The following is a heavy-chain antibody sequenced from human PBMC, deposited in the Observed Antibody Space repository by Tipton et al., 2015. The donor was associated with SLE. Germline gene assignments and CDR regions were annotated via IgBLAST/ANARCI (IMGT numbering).Heavy chain of an antibody. Sequence: TLSLTCAVYGGSFSGYNWNWIRQPPGKGLEWIGEINHSGSTHYNPSLKSRVTISADTSKNQFSLKLSSLTAADTAIYYCSRGDLYSDYIWGTLRGDFDIWGQGAMVTVSS. CDR1: GGSFSGYN. V-gene: IGHV4-34*01. J-gene: IGHJ3*02. D-gene: IGHD3-16*01. CDR2: INHSGST. CDR3: SRGDLYSDYIWGTLRGDFDI.